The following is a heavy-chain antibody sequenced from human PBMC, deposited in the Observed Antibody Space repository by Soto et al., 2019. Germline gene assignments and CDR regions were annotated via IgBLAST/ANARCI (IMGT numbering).Heavy chain of an antibody. CDR2: INAGNGNT. CDR1: GYTFTSYA. V-gene: IGHV1-3*01. J-gene: IGHJ4*02. D-gene: IGHD6-13*01. Sequence: ASVKVSCKASGYTFTSYAMHWVRQAPGQRLEWMGWINAGNGNTKYSQKFQGRVTITRDTSASTAYMELSSLRSEDTAVYYCARSSGRYGSSWYPCYYWGRGPLVPVSA. CDR3: ARSSGRYGSSWYPCYY.